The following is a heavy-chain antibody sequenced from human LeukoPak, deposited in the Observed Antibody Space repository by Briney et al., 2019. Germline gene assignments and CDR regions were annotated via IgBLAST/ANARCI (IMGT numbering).Heavy chain of an antibody. J-gene: IGHJ2*01. CDR1: GGSISSSGYY. V-gene: IGHV4-31*11. CDR3: ARRSGRTVTRYFDL. Sequence: SQTLSLTCAVSGGSISSSGYYWSWIRQHPGKGLEWIGYIYYSGSTYYNPSLKSRVTISVDTSKNQFSLKLSSVTAADTAVYYCARRSGRTVTRYFDLWGRGTLVTVSS. CDR2: IYYSGST. D-gene: IGHD4-17*01.